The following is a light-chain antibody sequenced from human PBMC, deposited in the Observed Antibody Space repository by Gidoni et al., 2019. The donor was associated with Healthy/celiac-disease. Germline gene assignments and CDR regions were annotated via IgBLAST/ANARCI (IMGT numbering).Light chain of an antibody. V-gene: IGKV1-5*03. CDR2: KAS. CDR3: QQDNSYSGT. Sequence: IQLTPSPSTLSASLGDRVTITCRASQSISSWLAWYQQKPGKAPKLLIYKASSLESGVPSRFSGSGSGTEVTLTISSLQPDDFATYYCQQDNSYSGTFGQGTKLEIK. CDR1: QSISSW. J-gene: IGKJ2*01.